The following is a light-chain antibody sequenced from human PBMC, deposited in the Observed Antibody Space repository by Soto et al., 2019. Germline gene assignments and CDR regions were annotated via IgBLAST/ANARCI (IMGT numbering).Light chain of an antibody. V-gene: IGLV2-14*01. CDR2: EVS. Sequence: QSVLTQPASVSGSPGQSITISCTGTSSDVGGYDYVSWYQQHPDKAPKLMIYEVSNRPSGVSSRFSGSKSGNTASLTISGLQAEDEADYYCSSYTSSNTLYVFGTGTKVTVL. CDR3: SSYTSSNTLYV. J-gene: IGLJ1*01. CDR1: SSDVGGYDY.